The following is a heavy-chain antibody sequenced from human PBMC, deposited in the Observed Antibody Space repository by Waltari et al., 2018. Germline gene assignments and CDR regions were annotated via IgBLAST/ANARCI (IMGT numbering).Heavy chain of an antibody. CDR1: GDSVSSNRVT. Sequence: QVQLQQSGPGLVKPSQTLSLTCAISGDSVSSNRVTWNWIRQSPSRGLEWLGRTSYRSKWNKDYAISVKSRITINPDTSKNQFSLQLNSVTPEDTAVYFCARGYGSGSYRGAFNIWGQGTMVTVSS. CDR2: TSYRSKWNK. D-gene: IGHD6-19*01. CDR3: ARGYGSGSYRGAFNI. J-gene: IGHJ3*02. V-gene: IGHV6-1*01.